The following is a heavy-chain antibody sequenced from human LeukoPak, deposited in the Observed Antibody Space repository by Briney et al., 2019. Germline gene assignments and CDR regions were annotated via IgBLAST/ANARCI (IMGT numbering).Heavy chain of an antibody. CDR1: GYTFTAYR. J-gene: IGHJ4*02. CDR3: AREIPSVSPIPTTAPDY. D-gene: IGHD2-2*02. CDR2: VSPSSGAT. V-gene: IGHV1-2*02. Sequence: ASVKVSCKASGYTFTAYRVYWMRQAPGQGLEWMGWVSPSSGATKYAQKFQGRVTMTRDTSTSTAYVELRRLRSDDTAVYYCAREIPSVSPIPTTAPDYWGQGTLVTVSS.